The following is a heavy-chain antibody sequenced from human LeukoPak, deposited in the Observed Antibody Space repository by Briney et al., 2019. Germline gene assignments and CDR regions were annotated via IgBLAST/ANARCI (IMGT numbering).Heavy chain of an antibody. CDR2: IYNSGST. V-gene: IGHV4-59*12. Sequence: SETLSLTCTVSGDSISSYYWNWIRQPPGKGLEWVGYIYNSGSTNYNPSLKSRVTISVDTSKNQFSLKLKSVTAADTAVYYCARRERGYSYGSFDYWGQGTLVTVSS. J-gene: IGHJ4*02. D-gene: IGHD5-18*01. CDR1: GDSISSYY. CDR3: ARRERGYSYGSFDY.